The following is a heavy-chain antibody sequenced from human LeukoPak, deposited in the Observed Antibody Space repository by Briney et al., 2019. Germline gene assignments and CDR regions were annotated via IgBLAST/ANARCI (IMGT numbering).Heavy chain of an antibody. CDR3: AKLFGNYDSSGYF. J-gene: IGHJ3*01. Sequence: GRSLRLSCAASELTFNNYAVHWVRQAPGKGLQWVAVISYDGSTIHYADSVKGRFTISRDTSKNTLYLQMNSLRAEDTAVYYRAKLFGNYDSSGYFWGQGTMVTVSS. V-gene: IGHV3-30-3*02. CDR1: ELTFNNYA. CDR2: ISYDGSTI. D-gene: IGHD3-22*01.